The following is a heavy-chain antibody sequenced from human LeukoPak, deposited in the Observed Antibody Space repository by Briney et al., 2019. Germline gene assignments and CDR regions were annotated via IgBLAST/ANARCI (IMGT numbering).Heavy chain of an antibody. V-gene: IGHV3-66*04. CDR1: GFTVSSNY. CDR2: IFIGGST. CDR3: ARQTSGSYYSYVFDI. Sequence: GGSLRLSCAASGFTVSSNYMTWVRQAPGKGLEWVSVIFIGGSTYYADSVKGRFTISRDNSKNTLYLQMNSLRAEDTAVYYCARQTSGSYYSYVFDIWGQGTMVTVSS. J-gene: IGHJ3*02. D-gene: IGHD1-26*01.